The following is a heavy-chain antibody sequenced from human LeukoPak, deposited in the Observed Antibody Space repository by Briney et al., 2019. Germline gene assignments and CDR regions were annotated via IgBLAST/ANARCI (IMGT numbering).Heavy chain of an antibody. D-gene: IGHD2-2*01. Sequence: LETLSLTCTVSGGSISSYYWSWIRQPPGKGLEWIGYIYYSGNTNYNPSLKSRVTISVDTSKNHFSLKLSSVTAADTAVYYCARVDCSSTSCYPDYWGQGTLVTVSS. CDR2: IYYSGNT. CDR1: GGSISSYY. V-gene: IGHV4-59*01. CDR3: ARVDCSSTSCYPDY. J-gene: IGHJ4*02.